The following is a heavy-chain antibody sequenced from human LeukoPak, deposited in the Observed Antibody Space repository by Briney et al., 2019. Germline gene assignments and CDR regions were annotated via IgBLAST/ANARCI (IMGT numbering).Heavy chain of an antibody. CDR1: GGSISSYY. CDR3: ARGGHRGRLPTEQFDY. D-gene: IGHD5-18*01. CDR2: IYYSGST. V-gene: IGHV4-59*01. J-gene: IGHJ4*02. Sequence: KTSETLSLTCTVSGGSISSYYWSWIRRPPGKGLEWIGYIYYSGSTNYNPSLKSRVTISVDTSKNQFSLKLSSVTAADTAVYYCARGGHRGRLPTEQFDYWGQGTLVTVSS.